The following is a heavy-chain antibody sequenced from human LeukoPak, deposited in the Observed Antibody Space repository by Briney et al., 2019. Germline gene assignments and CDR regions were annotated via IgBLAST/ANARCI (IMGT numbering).Heavy chain of an antibody. CDR2: ISAYNGNT. V-gene: IGHV1-18*01. CDR3: ARLVVGATLIFGYYYYYMDV. CDR1: GYTFTSYG. J-gene: IGHJ6*03. Sequence: GASVKVSCKASGYTFTSYGISWVRQAPGQGLEWMGWISAYNGNTNYAQKLQGRVTMTTATSTSTAYMELRSLRSDDTAVYYCARLVVGATLIFGYYYYYMDVWGKGTTVTVSS. D-gene: IGHD1-26*01.